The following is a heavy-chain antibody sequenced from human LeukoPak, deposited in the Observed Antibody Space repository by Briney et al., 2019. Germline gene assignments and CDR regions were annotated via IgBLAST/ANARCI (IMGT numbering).Heavy chain of an antibody. J-gene: IGHJ5*02. CDR2: MNPNSGNT. CDR1: GYTFTSYD. V-gene: IGHV1-8*01. D-gene: IGHD6-19*01. Sequence: GASVKVSCKASGYTFTSYDINWVRQATGQGLEWMGWMNPNSGNTGYAQKFQGRVTMTRNTSISTAYMELSSLRSEDTAVYYCARASIAVAAKYNWFDPWGQGTLVTVSS. CDR3: ARASIAVAAKYNWFDP.